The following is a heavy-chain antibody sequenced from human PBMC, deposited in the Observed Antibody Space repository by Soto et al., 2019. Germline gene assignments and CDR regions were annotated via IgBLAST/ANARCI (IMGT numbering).Heavy chain of an antibody. CDR2: ITGGGGSR. CDR3: XXXXXXXXXXXXXXGN. V-gene: IGHV3-23*01. CDR1: GFTFSNFA. Sequence: EVQLLESGGDFLQPGGSLRLSCAASGFTFSNFAMSWVRQAPGKGLEWVSGITGGGGSRDYVDSVKGRFTISRDNSKNTVYLQMNSLTVEXTXVXXXXXXXXXXXXXXXXXGNWXXGTLVT. J-gene: IGHJ4*02.